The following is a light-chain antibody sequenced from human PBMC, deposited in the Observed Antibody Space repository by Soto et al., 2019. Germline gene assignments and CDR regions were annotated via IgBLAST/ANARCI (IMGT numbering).Light chain of an antibody. CDR1: SSDIGGYNY. CDR3: SSYTSITTVA. V-gene: IGLV2-14*01. Sequence: QSVLTQPASVSGSPGQSITISCTGTSSDIGGYNYVSWYQQHPGKAPKLIIYEVSNRPSGVSNRFSGSKSGNTASLTISGLQAEDESDYYCSSYTSITTVAFGTGTKVTVL. CDR2: EVS. J-gene: IGLJ1*01.